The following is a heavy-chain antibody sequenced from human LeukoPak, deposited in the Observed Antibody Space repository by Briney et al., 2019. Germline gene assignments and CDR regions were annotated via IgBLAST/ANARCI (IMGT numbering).Heavy chain of an antibody. CDR3: ARQFDFWSGYFDY. CDR1: GYSFTSYW. J-gene: IGHJ4*02. CDR2: IYPGDSDT. D-gene: IGHD3-3*01. V-gene: IGHV5-51*01. Sequence: GESLKISCKGSGYSFTSYWIGWVRQMPGKGLEWMGIIYPGDSDTRHSPSFQGQVTISADKSISTAYLQWSSLKASDTAMYYCARQFDFWSGYFDYWGQGTLVTVSS.